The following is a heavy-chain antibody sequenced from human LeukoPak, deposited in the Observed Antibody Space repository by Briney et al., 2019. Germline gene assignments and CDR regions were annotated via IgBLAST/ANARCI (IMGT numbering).Heavy chain of an antibody. CDR1: VGTFSSYS. CDR3: AREGQWLVLDY. Sequence: SVPVSCKASVGTFSSYSISWVRQAAGRGLEWMGGIIPIFGTAKYAQKFQGRVTITADKSTSTAYMELSSLRSEDTAVYYCAREGQWLVLDYWGQGTLVTVSS. V-gene: IGHV1-69*06. D-gene: IGHD6-19*01. CDR2: IIPIFGTA. J-gene: IGHJ4*02.